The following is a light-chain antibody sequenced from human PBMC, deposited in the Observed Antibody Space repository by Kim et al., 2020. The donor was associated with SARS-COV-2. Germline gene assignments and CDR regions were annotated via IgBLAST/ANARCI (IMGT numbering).Light chain of an antibody. Sequence: SSELTQDPAVSVALGQTVRITCQGDSLRSYYASWYQQKPGQAPVLVIYGKNNRPSGIPDRFSGSSSANTASWTITGAQSEAEADYYCNSRDSSGNHVVFG. CDR3: NSRDSSGNHVV. CDR1: SLRSYY. V-gene: IGLV3-19*01. CDR2: GKN. J-gene: IGLJ2*01.